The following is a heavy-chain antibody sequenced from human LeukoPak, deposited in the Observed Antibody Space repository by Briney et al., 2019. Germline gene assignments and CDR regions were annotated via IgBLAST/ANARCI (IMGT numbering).Heavy chain of an antibody. Sequence: PGGSLRLSCSASGFTFSSYSMNWVRQAPGKGLEWVSTISSSSSYIYYADSVKGRFTISRDNSKNTLYLQMNSLRAEDTAVYYCAKVASITMIVVVIAPPYYFDYWGQGTLVTVSS. CDR1: GFTFSSYS. CDR3: AKVASITMIVVVIAPPYYFDY. V-gene: IGHV3-21*04. J-gene: IGHJ4*02. CDR2: ISSSSSYI. D-gene: IGHD3-22*01.